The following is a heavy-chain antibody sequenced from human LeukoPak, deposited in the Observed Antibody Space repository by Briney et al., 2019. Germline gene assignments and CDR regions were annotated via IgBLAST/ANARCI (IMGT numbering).Heavy chain of an antibody. D-gene: IGHD3-16*02. Sequence: GESLKISCKGTGYSFTTYWITWVRQMPGKGLEWMGRIDPSDSYTNYSPSFQGHVTISADKSISTAYLQWSSLKASDTAMYYCARVIHLGELSLYDYWGQGTLVTVSS. CDR3: ARVIHLGELSLYDY. CDR1: GYSFTTYW. J-gene: IGHJ4*02. CDR2: IDPSDSYT. V-gene: IGHV5-10-1*01.